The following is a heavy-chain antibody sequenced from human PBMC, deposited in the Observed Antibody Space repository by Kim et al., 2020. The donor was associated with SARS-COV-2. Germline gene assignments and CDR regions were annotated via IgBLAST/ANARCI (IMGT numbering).Heavy chain of an antibody. CDR1: GFTFSSYA. J-gene: IGHJ6*02. D-gene: IGHD6-13*01. CDR3: ARDSSSWFYYYGMDV. CDR2: ISYDGSNK. Sequence: GGSLRLSCAASGFTFSSYAMHWVRQAPGKGLEWVAVISYDGSNKYYADSVKGRFTISRDNSKNTLYLQMNSLRAEDTAVYYCARDSSSWFYYYGMDVWG. V-gene: IGHV3-30*04.